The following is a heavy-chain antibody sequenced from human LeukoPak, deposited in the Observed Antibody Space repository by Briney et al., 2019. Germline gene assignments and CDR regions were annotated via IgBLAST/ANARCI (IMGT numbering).Heavy chain of an antibody. Sequence: AGGSLRLSCAAFGFTFSSYWMSWVRQAPGKGLEWVANIKQDGSEKYYVDSVKGRFTISRDNAKNSPYLQMNSLRAEDTAVYYCARSTYYYDIDGFDIWGQGTMVIVSS. D-gene: IGHD3-22*01. J-gene: IGHJ3*02. V-gene: IGHV3-7*01. CDR2: IKQDGSEK. CDR3: ARSTYYYDIDGFDI. CDR1: GFTFSSYW.